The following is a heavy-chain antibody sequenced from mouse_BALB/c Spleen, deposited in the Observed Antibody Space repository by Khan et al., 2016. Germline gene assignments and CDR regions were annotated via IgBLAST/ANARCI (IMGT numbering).Heavy chain of an antibody. D-gene: IGHD2-14*01. Sequence: EVELVESGGGLVQPGGSLKLPCAASGFTFSNYTMSWVRQTPEKRLEWVAYISDGGGNTYYLDTVKGRFTISRANAKTTLYMQMSSLKSEDTAMYYCARRDYYRYDAAMDYWGQGTSVTVAS. CDR3: ARRDYYRYDAAMDY. V-gene: IGHV5-12-2*01. J-gene: IGHJ4*01. CDR2: ISDGGGNT. CDR1: GFTFSNYT.